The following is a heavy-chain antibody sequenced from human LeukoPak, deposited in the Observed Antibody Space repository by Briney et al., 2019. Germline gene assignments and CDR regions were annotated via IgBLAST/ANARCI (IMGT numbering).Heavy chain of an antibody. CDR1: GYTFTGYY. J-gene: IGHJ5*02. V-gene: IGHV1-2*02. CDR2: ISPNSGGT. CDR3: ARYGDSSAYNNNWFDP. D-gene: IGHD3-22*01. Sequence: GASVKVSCKASGYTFTGYYMHWVRQAPGQGLEWMGWISPNSGGTNYAQKFQGRVTMTRDTSISTAYMEVSRLRSDDTAVYYCARYGDSSAYNNNWFDPWGQGTLVTVSS.